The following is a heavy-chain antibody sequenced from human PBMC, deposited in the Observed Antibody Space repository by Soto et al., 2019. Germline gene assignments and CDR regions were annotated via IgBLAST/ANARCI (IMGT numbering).Heavy chain of an antibody. CDR1: GGHISTYY. D-gene: IGHD6-13*01. CDR3: AKEYGYSSSWAPSYFDY. CDR2: IHASGNT. V-gene: IGHV4-4*07. Sequence: PSETLSLTCNVSGGHISTYYWSWIRQPAGKGLEWIGRIHASGNTDYNPSLKSRVTMSVDTSKNQFSLRLTSLTAADTAVYYCAKEYGYSSSWAPSYFDYWGQGTLVTVSS. J-gene: IGHJ4*02.